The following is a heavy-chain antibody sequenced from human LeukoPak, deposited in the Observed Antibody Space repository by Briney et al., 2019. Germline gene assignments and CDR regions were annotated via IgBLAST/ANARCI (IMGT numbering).Heavy chain of an antibody. J-gene: IGHJ4*02. D-gene: IGHD1-26*01. V-gene: IGHV3-30*04. CDR2: TSYGGSIN. CDR3: AILVGATSLDY. CDR1: GFTFDSYA. Sequence: GGSLRLSCAASGFTFDSYAMHWVRQAPGKGLEWVAVTSYGGSINYYADSVKGRFTISRDNSKNTLYLQMNSLRAEDTAVYYCAILVGATSLDYWGQGTLVTVSS.